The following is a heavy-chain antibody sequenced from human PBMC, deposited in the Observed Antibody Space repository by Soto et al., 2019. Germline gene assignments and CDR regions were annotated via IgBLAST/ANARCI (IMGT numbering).Heavy chain of an antibody. D-gene: IGHD5-12*01. CDR1: GGSISSSNYC. CDR3: ARRIPGTDGYNRFDP. V-gene: IGHV4-39*01. CDR2: LYSSGST. Sequence: QLQLQESGPGLVKPSETLSLTCTVSGGSISSSNYCWGWFRQPPGKGLEWIGDLYSSGSTYYNPSLKSRVTISGDTSKNQFSLKLSSVTAADTAVYYCARRIPGTDGYNRFDPWGQGTLVTVSS. J-gene: IGHJ5*02.